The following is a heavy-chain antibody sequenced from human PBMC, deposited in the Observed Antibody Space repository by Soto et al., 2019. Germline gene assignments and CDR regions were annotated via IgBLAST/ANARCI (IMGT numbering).Heavy chain of an antibody. J-gene: IGHJ4*02. CDR2: IFYTGSS. CDR3: ARTTTLENYFDY. D-gene: IGHD2-15*01. CDR1: GGSFSNYY. V-gene: IGHV4-59*01. Sequence: QVQLQESGPGLVSPSETLSLTCTVSGGSFSNYYWSWIRQPPGKGLEWIGYIFYTGSSIYNPSLKNRVTMSVDMSKKEFSLNLSSVTAADTALYYCARTTTLENYFDYWGQGTLVTVSA.